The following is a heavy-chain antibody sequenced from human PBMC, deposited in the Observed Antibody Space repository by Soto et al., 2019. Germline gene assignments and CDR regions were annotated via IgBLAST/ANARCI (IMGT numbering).Heavy chain of an antibody. Sequence: PGGSLRLSCGASGFIFSEYGMHWVRQAPGKGLEWEAVIYYDGSNEHYSESVRGRFTISRDNSKNMLYLEMNSLRAEDTAIYYCARWWNDEEWVETMDVWGQGATVTVSS. CDR3: ARWWNDEEWVETMDV. D-gene: IGHD1-1*01. V-gene: IGHV3-33*01. CDR2: IYYDGSNE. J-gene: IGHJ6*01. CDR1: GFIFSEYG.